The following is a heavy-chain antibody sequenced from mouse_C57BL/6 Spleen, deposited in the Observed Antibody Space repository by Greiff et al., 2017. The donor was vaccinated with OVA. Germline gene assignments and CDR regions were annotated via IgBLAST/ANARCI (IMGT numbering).Heavy chain of an antibody. CDR1: GYTFTDYN. V-gene: IGHV1-18*01. CDR2: INPNNGGT. CDR3: ARAGDGYYGFDV. J-gene: IGHJ1*03. Sequence: VQLQQSGPELVKPGASVKIPCKASGYTFTDYNMDWVKQSHGKSLEWIGDINPNNGGTIYNQKFKGKATLTVDKSSSTAYMELRSLTSEDTAVYYCARAGDGYYGFDVWGTGTTVTVAS. D-gene: IGHD2-3*01.